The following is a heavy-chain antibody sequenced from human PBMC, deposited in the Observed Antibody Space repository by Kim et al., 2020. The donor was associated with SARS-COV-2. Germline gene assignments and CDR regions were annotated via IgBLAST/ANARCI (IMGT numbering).Heavy chain of an antibody. V-gene: IGHV3-48*03. J-gene: IGHJ4*02. CDR2: ISSSGSTI. D-gene: IGHD6-6*01. CDR3: ARDLFPIYSSSSGAGGIDY. Sequence: GGSLRLSCAASGFTFSSYEMNWVRQAPGKGLEWVSYISSSGSTIYYADSVKGRFTISRDNAKNSLYLQMNSLRAEDTAVYYCARDLFPIYSSSSGAGGIDYWGQGTLVTVSS. CDR1: GFTFSSYE.